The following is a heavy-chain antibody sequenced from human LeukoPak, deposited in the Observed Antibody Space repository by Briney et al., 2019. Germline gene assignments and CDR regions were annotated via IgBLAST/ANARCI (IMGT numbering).Heavy chain of an antibody. CDR1: GFTFSGSA. D-gene: IGHD3-22*01. Sequence: GGSLKLSCAASGFTFSGSAMHWVRQAPGKGLEWVAVIWSDGSSKYYADSVKGRFTISRDNSKNTLYLQVNSLRAEDTAVYYCARWGRSSGYLDSWGQGTLVTVSS. CDR3: ARWGRSSGYLDS. CDR2: IWSDGSSK. V-gene: IGHV3-33*08. J-gene: IGHJ4*02.